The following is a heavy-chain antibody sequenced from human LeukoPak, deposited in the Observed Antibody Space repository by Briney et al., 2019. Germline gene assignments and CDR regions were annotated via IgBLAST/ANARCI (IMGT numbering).Heavy chain of an antibody. Sequence: ASAKVSCKASGYTFTSYYMHWVRQAPGQGLEWMGIINPSGGSTSYAQKFQGRVTMTRDTSTSTVYMELSSLRSEDTAVYYCAGEYMVRGDDDAFDIWGQGTMVTVSS. CDR1: GYTFTSYY. V-gene: IGHV1-46*01. J-gene: IGHJ3*02. CDR2: INPSGGST. D-gene: IGHD3-10*01. CDR3: AGEYMVRGDDDAFDI.